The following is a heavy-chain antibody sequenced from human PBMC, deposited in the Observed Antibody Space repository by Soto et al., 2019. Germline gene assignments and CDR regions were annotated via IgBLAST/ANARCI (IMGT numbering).Heavy chain of an antibody. CDR1: GGSFSSYY. CDR3: ARSLVIVGALVRNSYYGTDV. D-gene: IGHD1-26*01. V-gene: IGHV4-34*01. J-gene: IGHJ6*02. CDR2: INRSGTT. Sequence: SETLSLTCAVYGGSFSSYYWSWIRQPPGKGLEWIGEINRSGTTNSNPSLKSRFTISVDTSKNQSSLKLSSVTAADTAVYYSARSLVIVGALVRNSYYGTDVWGQGTPVTVSS.